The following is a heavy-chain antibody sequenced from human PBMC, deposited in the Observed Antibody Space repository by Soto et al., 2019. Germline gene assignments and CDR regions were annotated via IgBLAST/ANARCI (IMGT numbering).Heavy chain of an antibody. CDR2: MNPSNGNA. CDR3: ARRKYRSGPHYFGS. J-gene: IGHJ4*02. Sequence: ASVKVSCKASGYTFITYDIHWVRQATGQGLEWMGWMNPSNGNAGYAQKFQGRVTMTRNTSISTAYMDLSSLRSEDTAVYFCARRKYRSGPHYFGSWRQGTLVTVSS. D-gene: IGHD3-16*02. CDR1: GYTFITYD. V-gene: IGHV1-8*01.